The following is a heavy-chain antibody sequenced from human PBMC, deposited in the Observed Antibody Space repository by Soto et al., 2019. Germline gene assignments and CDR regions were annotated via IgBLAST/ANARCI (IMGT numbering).Heavy chain of an antibody. J-gene: IGHJ5*02. Sequence: QMLLVQSGAEVKKPGSSVKVSCKASGGTFSSYGLSWVRQTPGRGLAWMGGIIPLFGTTNYAQKFRGRVTVTADESTSTVYMELRSLSFEDTAVYYCARSHGSSWYNWFDPWGQGTLVTVSS. CDR1: GGTFSSYG. CDR3: ARSHGSSWYNWFDP. CDR2: IIPLFGTT. V-gene: IGHV1-69*01. D-gene: IGHD6-13*01.